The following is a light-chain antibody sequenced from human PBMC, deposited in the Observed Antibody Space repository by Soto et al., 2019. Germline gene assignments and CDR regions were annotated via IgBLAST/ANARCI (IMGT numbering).Light chain of an antibody. CDR1: QSVSNNY. Sequence: EIELTQSPGTLSLSPGERATLSWRASQSVSNNYLAWYQQKPGQAPRLLIYGASNRATGIPDRFSGSGSGTDFTLTISRLEPEDFAVYYCQQYGSSGTFGQGTKVDIK. J-gene: IGKJ1*01. CDR2: GAS. CDR3: QQYGSSGT. V-gene: IGKV3-20*01.